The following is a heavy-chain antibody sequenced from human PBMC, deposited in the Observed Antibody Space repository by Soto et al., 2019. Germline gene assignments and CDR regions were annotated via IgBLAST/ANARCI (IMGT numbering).Heavy chain of an antibody. V-gene: IGHV3-72*01. J-gene: IGHJ6*04. CDR1: GFTFSDHY. CDR2: SRNLANSYTT. Sequence: GGSLRLSCAVSGFTFSDHYMEWVRQAPGKGLEWVGRSRNLANSYTTEYAASVNGRFTISRDNSKNSLYLQMNSLKSEDTAVYYCARALMPGANVDVWGKGTTVTVSS. CDR3: ARALMPGANVDV. D-gene: IGHD1-1*01.